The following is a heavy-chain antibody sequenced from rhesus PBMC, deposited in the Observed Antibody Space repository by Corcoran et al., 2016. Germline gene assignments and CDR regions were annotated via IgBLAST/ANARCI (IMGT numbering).Heavy chain of an antibody. CDR2: ISGSGGST. V-gene: IGHV4-173*01. CDR1: GASISSNW. Sequence: QLQLQESGPGLVQPSETLSLTCAVPGASISSNWWSWIRQPPGKGLEWIGCISGSGGSTSYNPSLKSRVTISTDTSKNQLSLKLISVTAADTAVYYCARGYSSSAWGQGVLVTVSS. CDR3: ARGYSSSA. J-gene: IGHJ4*01. D-gene: IGHD6-43*01.